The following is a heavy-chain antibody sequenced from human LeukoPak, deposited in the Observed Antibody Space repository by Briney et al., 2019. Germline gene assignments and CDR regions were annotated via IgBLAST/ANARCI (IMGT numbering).Heavy chain of an antibody. V-gene: IGHV3-23*01. Sequence: GGSLRLSCAASGFIFSTYVMSWVRQAPGKGLEWVSSVGGDGHVTYYADSVKGRFTISRDNSKNTLFLQLNSLRVEDTAIYYCAKGISVHGYSFERGADYWGQGTLVIVSS. J-gene: IGHJ4*02. D-gene: IGHD5-18*01. CDR2: VGGDGHVT. CDR1: GFIFSTYV. CDR3: AKGISVHGYSFERGADY.